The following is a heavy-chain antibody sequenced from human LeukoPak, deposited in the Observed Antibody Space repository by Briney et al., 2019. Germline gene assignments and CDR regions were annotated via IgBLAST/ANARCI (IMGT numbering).Heavy chain of an antibody. V-gene: IGHV3-9*01. Sequence: GGSLRLSCAASGFTFDDYAMHWVRQAPGKGLEWVSGISWNSGSIGYADSVKGRFTISRDNAKNSLYLQMNSLRAEDTALYYCAKDVQGTYGSESYYSHWGQGTLVTVSS. J-gene: IGHJ4*02. D-gene: IGHD3-10*01. CDR1: GFTFDDYA. CDR2: ISWNSGSI. CDR3: AKDVQGTYGSESYYSH.